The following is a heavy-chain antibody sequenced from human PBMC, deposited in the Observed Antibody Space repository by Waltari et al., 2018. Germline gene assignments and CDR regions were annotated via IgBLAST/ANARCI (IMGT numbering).Heavy chain of an antibody. CDR3: TKDGKWLQQDY. CDR2: ISAGAGAGT. CDR1: GFTFSNSV. J-gene: IGHJ4*02. D-gene: IGHD5-12*01. Sequence: EVQLLESGAGLVPPGGSLRLSCTASGFTFSNSVMSWVRQAPGKGLEWVSSISAGAGAGTYYADSVKGRFTISRDNSKNTLFLQMNSLSAEDTAIYFCTKDGKWLQQDYWGQGTLVTVSS. V-gene: IGHV3-23*01.